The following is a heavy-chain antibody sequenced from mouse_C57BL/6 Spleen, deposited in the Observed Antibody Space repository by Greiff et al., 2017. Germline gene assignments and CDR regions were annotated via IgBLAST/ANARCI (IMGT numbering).Heavy chain of an antibody. D-gene: IGHD1-1*01. J-gene: IGHJ3*01. CDR2: IDPETGGT. V-gene: IGHV1-15*01. CDR1: GYTFTDYE. CDR3: TRKGYYYGTPFAY. Sequence: VKLMESGAELVRPGASVTLSCKASGYTFTDYEMHWVKQTPVHGLEWIGAIDPETGGTAYNQKFKGKAILTADKSSSTAYMELRSLTSEDSAVYYCTRKGYYYGTPFAYWGQGTLVTVSA.